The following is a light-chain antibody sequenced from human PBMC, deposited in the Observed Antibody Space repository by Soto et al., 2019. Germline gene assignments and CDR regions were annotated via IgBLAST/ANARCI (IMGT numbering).Light chain of an antibody. J-gene: IGKJ4*01. CDR2: DAS. CDR3: QQRSNWPLT. Sequence: EIVLTHSPATLSLSPCERATLSFRASQSVSSYLAWYQQKPGQAPRLLIYDASNRATGIPARFSGSGSGTDFTLTISSLEPEDFVVYYCQQRSNWPLTFGGGTKVDI. V-gene: IGKV3-11*01. CDR1: QSVSSY.